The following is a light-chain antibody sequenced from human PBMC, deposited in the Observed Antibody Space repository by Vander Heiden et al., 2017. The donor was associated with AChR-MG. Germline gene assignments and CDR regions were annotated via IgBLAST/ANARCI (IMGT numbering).Light chain of an antibody. CDR3: SAWDDSLNAWV. V-gene: IGLV1-44*01. Sequence: SVLTQPPSLSGTPPERVTISCSGSSSNIGKNTANWYQQLPGTAPRLLIYRGSQRPAGVPDRFSGSESGTSASLAINGLQSEDEADYYCSAWDDSLNAWVFGGGTKVTVL. J-gene: IGLJ3*02. CDR1: SSNIGKNT. CDR2: RGS.